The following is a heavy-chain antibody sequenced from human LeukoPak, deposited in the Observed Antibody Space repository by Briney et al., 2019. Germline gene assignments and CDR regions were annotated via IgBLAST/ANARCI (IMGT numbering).Heavy chain of an antibody. CDR2: ISSSSAYI. J-gene: IGHJ4*02. CDR1: GFTFSSYS. Sequence: GGSLRLSCIVSGFTFSSYSMNWVRQAPGKGLEWVSCISSSSAYINYADSVQGRFTISRDNAKNSLYLQMNSLRAEDTAVYYCARDIDYGDYDSYYFDSWGQGTLVTVSS. CDR3: ARDIDYGDYDSYYFDS. V-gene: IGHV3-21*01. D-gene: IGHD4-17*01.